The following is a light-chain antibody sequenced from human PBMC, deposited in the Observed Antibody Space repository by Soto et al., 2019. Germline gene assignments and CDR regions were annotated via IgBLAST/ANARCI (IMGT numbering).Light chain of an antibody. CDR1: SSNIGAGYD. V-gene: IGLV1-40*01. CDR3: QSYDSSLSVSYV. CDR2: GNS. J-gene: IGLJ1*01. Sequence: QSVLTQPPSVSGAPGQRVTISCTGSSSNIGAGYDVNWYQHVPGTAPKLLMYGNSNRPSGVPDRFSGSKSGTSASLVITGLQVEDEADYYCQSYDSSLSVSYVFGTGTKLTVL.